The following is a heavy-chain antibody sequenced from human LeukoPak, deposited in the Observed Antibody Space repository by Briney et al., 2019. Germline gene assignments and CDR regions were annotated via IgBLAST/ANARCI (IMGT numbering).Heavy chain of an antibody. Sequence: GGSLRLSCAASGFTVSSNYMSWVRQAPGKGLEWVSAISGSGGSTYYADSVKGRFTISRDNSKNTLYLQMNSLRAEDTAVYYCAKDPLVDTAMVTDYFDYWGQGTLVTVSS. J-gene: IGHJ4*02. D-gene: IGHD5-18*01. CDR3: AKDPLVDTAMVTDYFDY. CDR1: GFTVSSNY. CDR2: ISGSGGST. V-gene: IGHV3-23*01.